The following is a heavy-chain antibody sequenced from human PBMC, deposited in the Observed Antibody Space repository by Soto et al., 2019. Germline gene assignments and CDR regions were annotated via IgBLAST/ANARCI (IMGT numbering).Heavy chain of an antibody. CDR1: GGTFSSYA. CDR2: IIPIFGTA. V-gene: IGHV1-69*13. CDR3: ARDGDYYDSSGSYYYYYYGMDV. Sequence: SVKVSCKASGGTFSSYAISWVRQAPGQGLEWMGGIIPIFGTANYAQKFQGRVTITADESTSTAYMELSSLRSEDTAVYYCARDGDYYDSSGSYYYYYYGMDVWGQGTTVTSP. J-gene: IGHJ6*02. D-gene: IGHD3-22*01.